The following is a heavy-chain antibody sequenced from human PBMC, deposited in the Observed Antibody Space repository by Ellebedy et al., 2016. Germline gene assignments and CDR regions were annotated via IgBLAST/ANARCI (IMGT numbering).Heavy chain of an antibody. CDR1: GFMFSDYV. CDR3: TAGAQGSGSHDH. V-gene: IGHV3-72*01. Sequence: GESLKISCAASGFMFSDYVMDWVRQAPGKGLEWVGRVSQHYRRYTTEYAASVEGRFIISRDDAGNSLYLEMNSLKIEDTALYYCTAGAQGSGSHDHWGQGTLVTVSS. J-gene: IGHJ4*02. CDR2: VSQHYRRYTT. D-gene: IGHD2-15*01.